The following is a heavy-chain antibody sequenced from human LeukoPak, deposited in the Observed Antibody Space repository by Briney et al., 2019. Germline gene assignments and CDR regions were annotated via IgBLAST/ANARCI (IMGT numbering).Heavy chain of an antibody. CDR3: ARGPPLRFLEWLRFDY. CDR1: GFTFSSYS. D-gene: IGHD3-3*01. Sequence: GGSLRLSCAASGFTFSSYSMNWVRQAPGKGLEWVSYISSSSGTIYYADSVKGRFTISRDNAKNSLYLQMNSLRDEDTAVYYCARGPPLRFLEWLRFDYWGQGTLVTVSS. V-gene: IGHV3-48*02. J-gene: IGHJ4*02. CDR2: ISSSSGTI.